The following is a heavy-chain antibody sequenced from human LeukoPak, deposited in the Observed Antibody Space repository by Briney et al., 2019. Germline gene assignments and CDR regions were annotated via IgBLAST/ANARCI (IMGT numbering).Heavy chain of an antibody. J-gene: IGHJ3*02. D-gene: IGHD3-22*01. CDR1: GFTFDEYA. CDR2: ISWNSGSI. CDR3: AKLLGYYDSSGPDAFDI. V-gene: IGHV3-9*01. Sequence: PGGSLRLSCAASGFTFDEYAMRWVRQAPGKGLEWVSGISWNSGSIGYADSVKGRFTISRDNAKNSLYLQVNSLRAEDTALYYCAKLLGYYDSSGPDAFDIWGQGTIVTVSS.